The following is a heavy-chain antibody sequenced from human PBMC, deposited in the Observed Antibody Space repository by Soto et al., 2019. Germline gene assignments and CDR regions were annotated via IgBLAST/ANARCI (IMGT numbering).Heavy chain of an antibody. D-gene: IGHD3-9*01. J-gene: IGHJ5*02. CDR1: GFTFSEYS. CDR2: ISSDGDIT. V-gene: IGHV3-64D*06. CDR3: VKVSTFYDILTGYYSTNFFDL. Sequence: GGSLRLSCSASGFTFSEYSMHWVRQAPGKGLQYVSTISSDGDITYYADSVKGRFTISRDNSKNTLYLQMNSLRPEDTAVYYCVKVSTFYDILTGYYSTNFFDLWGQGTLVTV.